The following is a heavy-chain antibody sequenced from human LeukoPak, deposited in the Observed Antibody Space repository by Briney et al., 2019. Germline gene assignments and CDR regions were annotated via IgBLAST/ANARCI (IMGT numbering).Heavy chain of an antibody. D-gene: IGHD6-13*01. J-gene: IGHJ6*03. CDR3: ARYAAAGTDYYYYMDV. CDR2: IYYSGGT. V-gene: IGHV4-59*01. CDR1: GSMYNYY. Sequence: SETLSLTCTVSGSMYNYYWSWIRQPPGKGLEWIGYIYYSGGTNYNPSLKSRVTISVDTSKNQFSLKLTSVTAADTAVYYCARYAAAGTDYYYYMDVWGKGTTVTVSS.